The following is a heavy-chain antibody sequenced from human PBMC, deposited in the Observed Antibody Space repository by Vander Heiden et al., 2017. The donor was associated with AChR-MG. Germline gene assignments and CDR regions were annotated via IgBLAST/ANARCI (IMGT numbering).Heavy chain of an antibody. CDR2: ISGSGGST. J-gene: IGHJ4*02. Sequence: EVQLLESGGGLVQPGGSLRLSCAASGFTFSSYAMSWVRQAPGKGLEWVSAISGSGGSTYYADSVKGRFTISRDNSKNTLYLQMNSLRAEDTAVYYCAKMFAYYYDSSGYYSDYWGQGTLVTVSS. CDR1: GFTFSSYA. V-gene: IGHV3-23*01. D-gene: IGHD3-22*01. CDR3: AKMFAYYYDSSGYYSDY.